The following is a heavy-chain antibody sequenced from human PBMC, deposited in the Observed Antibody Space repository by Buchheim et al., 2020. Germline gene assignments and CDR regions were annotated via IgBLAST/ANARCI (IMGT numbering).Heavy chain of an antibody. CDR3: AREAPDTYFCDY. V-gene: IGHV1-46*02. Sequence: QVRLVQSGAEVRDPGASVKISCKTSGYTFNNYYMQWARQAPGQRLEWMGAITPSGQRTDYAQRFQGRFTMTWDTSTSTVYMDLSSLTSEDTAVYYCAREAPDTYFCDYWGQGTL. CDR1: GYTFNNYY. CDR2: ITPSGQRT. J-gene: IGHJ4*02. D-gene: IGHD2-2*01.